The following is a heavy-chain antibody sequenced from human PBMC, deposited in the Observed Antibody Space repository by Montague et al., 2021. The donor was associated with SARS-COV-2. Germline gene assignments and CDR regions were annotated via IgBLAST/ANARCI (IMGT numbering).Heavy chain of an antibody. D-gene: IGHD3-22*01. J-gene: IGHJ4*02. CDR3: ARGGGSGYRYYFDY. CDR1: GGSISSYY. Sequence: SETLSLTCTVSGGSISSYYWNWIRQPPGKGLEWIGYIYYSGRTNYNPSLKSRVAISVDTSKNQFSLKLSSVTAVDTAVYYCARGGGSGYRYYFDYWGQGSPVTVSS. CDR2: IYYSGRT. V-gene: IGHV4-59*01.